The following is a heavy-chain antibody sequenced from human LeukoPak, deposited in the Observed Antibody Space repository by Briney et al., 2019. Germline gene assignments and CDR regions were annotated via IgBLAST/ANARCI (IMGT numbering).Heavy chain of an antibody. V-gene: IGHV4-34*01. D-gene: IGHD3-10*01. CDR1: DESFSSYY. Sequence: SETLSLTCAIYDESFSSYYWTWIRQSPGKGLEYIGEINHSGSTKYNPSLKSRITISVDTSKNQFSLKLSSVTAADTAVYYCARGLPGITKLRGLWFDPWARGPWSPSPQ. J-gene: IGHJ5*02. CDR2: INHSGST. CDR3: ARGLPGITKLRGLWFDP.